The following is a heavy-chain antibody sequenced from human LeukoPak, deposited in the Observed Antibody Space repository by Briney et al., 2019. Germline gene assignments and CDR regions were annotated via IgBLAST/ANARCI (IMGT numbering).Heavy chain of an antibody. CDR3: ARARDRIAVAGTWWYFDL. CDR2: IYYSGST. D-gene: IGHD6-19*01. Sequence: SETLSLTCTVSGGSISSSSYYWGWIRQPPGKGLEWIGSIYYSGSTYYNPSLKSRVTISVDTSKNQFSLKLSSVNAADTAVYYCARARDRIAVAGTWWYFDLWGRGTLVTVSS. J-gene: IGHJ2*01. V-gene: IGHV4-39*01. CDR1: GGSISSSSYY.